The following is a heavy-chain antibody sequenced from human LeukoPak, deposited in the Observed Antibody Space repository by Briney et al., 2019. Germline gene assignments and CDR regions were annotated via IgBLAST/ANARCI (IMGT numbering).Heavy chain of an antibody. V-gene: IGHV3-30*04. CDR1: GLIFSNYA. D-gene: IGHD3-22*01. CDR2: ISNEGRIK. CDR3: ARDPGPSDSFDY. J-gene: IGHJ4*02. Sequence: GGSLRLSCAASGLIFSNYALHWVRQAPGKGLEWVAVISNEGRIKYYADAVKGRFTIPRDNSKHTLYLQMDSLRPDDTAIYYCARDPGPSDSFDYWGQGTLVTVSS.